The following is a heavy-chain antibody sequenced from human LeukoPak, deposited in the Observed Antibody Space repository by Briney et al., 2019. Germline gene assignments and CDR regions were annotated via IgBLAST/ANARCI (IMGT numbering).Heavy chain of an antibody. CDR3: ARGASIFGVVIPTSLDY. CDR2: ISSSSSTI. D-gene: IGHD3-3*01. CDR1: GFTFSSYS. V-gene: IGHV3-48*01. Sequence: GGSLRLSCAASGFTFSSYSMNWVRQAPGKGLEWVSYISSSSSTIYYADSVKGRFTISRDNAKNSLYLQMNSLRAEDTAVYYCARGASIFGVVIPTSLDYWGQGTLVTVSS. J-gene: IGHJ4*02.